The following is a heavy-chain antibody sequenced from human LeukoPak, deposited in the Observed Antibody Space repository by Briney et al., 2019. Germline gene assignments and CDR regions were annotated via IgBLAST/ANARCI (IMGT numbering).Heavy chain of an antibody. V-gene: IGHV3-48*04. Sequence: GGSLRLSCEASGFTFNTYSMNWARQAPGKGLEWVSYISSSGSTIYYADSVKGRFTISRDNARNPLYLQMNSLRAEDTAVYYCARDRDWNSGFDYWGQGTLVTVSS. CDR1: GFTFNTYS. CDR2: ISSSGSTI. J-gene: IGHJ4*02. CDR3: ARDRDWNSGFDY. D-gene: IGHD1-7*01.